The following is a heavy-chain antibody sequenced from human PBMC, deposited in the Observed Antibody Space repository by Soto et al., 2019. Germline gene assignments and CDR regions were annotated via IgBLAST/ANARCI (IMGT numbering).Heavy chain of an antibody. CDR2: INHSGST. Sequence: SETLSLTCAVYGGSFIGYYWSWIRQPPGKGLEWIGEINHSGSTNYNPSLKSRVTISVDTSKNQFSLKLSSVTAAGTAVYFCARARICLDYWGQGSLVTVSS. CDR1: GGSFIGYY. V-gene: IGHV4-34*01. D-gene: IGHD3-10*02. CDR3: ARARICLDY. J-gene: IGHJ4*02.